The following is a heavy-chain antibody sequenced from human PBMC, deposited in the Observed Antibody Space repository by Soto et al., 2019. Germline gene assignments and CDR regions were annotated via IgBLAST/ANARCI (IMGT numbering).Heavy chain of an antibody. Sequence: EVQLVESGGGLVQPGGSLRLSCAASGFTFSSYSMNWVRQAPGKGLEWVSYISSSSSTIYYADSVKGRFTISRDNAKNSLYLQMNSLRAEDTAVYYCARDSPLKYYYGSFTLNDAFDIWGQGTMVTVSS. CDR3: ARDSPLKYYYGSFTLNDAFDI. CDR2: ISSSSSTI. CDR1: GFTFSSYS. J-gene: IGHJ3*02. V-gene: IGHV3-48*01. D-gene: IGHD3-10*01.